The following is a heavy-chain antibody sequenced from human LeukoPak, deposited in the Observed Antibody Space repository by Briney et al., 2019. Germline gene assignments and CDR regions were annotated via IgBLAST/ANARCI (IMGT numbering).Heavy chain of an antibody. CDR1: GFTFSSYG. D-gene: IGHD2-2*02. V-gene: IGHV3-30*18. CDR3: AKGMRHCDSTSCYSFHPPDY. CDR2: ISYDGSNK. J-gene: IGHJ4*02. Sequence: GGSLRLSCAASGFTFSSYGMHWVRQAPGKGLEWVAVISYDGSNKYYADSVKGRFTISRDNSKNTLYLQMNSLRAEDTAVYYCAKGMRHCDSTSCYSFHPPDYWGQGTLVSVSS.